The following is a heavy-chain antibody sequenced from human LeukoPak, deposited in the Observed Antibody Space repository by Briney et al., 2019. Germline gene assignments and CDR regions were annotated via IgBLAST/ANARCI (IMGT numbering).Heavy chain of an antibody. D-gene: IGHD6-19*01. CDR2: INHSGST. Sequence: PSETLSLTCAVYGGSFSGYYWSWIRQPPGKGLEWIGEINHSGSTNYNPSLKSRVTISVDTSKNQFSLKLSSVTAADTAVYYCARARWLVRNWFDPWGQGTLVTVSS. J-gene: IGHJ5*02. V-gene: IGHV4-34*01. CDR1: GGSFSGYY. CDR3: ARARWLVRNWFDP.